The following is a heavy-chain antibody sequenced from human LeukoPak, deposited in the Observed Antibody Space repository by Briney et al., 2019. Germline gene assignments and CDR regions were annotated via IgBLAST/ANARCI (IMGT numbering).Heavy chain of an antibody. CDR1: GGSISSGSYY. Sequence: SETLSLTCTVSGGSISSGSYYWSWIRQPAGKGLEWIGRIYPSGSTNYNPSLKSRVTMSVDTSNNQFSLKLSSVTAADTAVYYCARRFRGDYVWGTAKGQFDYWGQGTLVTVSS. V-gene: IGHV4-61*02. J-gene: IGHJ4*02. D-gene: IGHD3-16*01. CDR3: ARRFRGDYVWGTAKGQFDY. CDR2: IYPSGST.